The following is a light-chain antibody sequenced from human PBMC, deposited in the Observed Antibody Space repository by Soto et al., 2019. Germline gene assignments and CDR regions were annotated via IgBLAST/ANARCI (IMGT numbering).Light chain of an antibody. Sequence: EIVMTQSPATLSVSPGERATLSCRASQSVSSNLAWYQQRPGQAPRLLIYGVSTRATGIPARFSGSGSGTEFTLTISSLQSEDFAVYYCQQYNNWPPVAFGQGTKLEIK. CDR2: GVS. J-gene: IGKJ2*01. V-gene: IGKV3-15*01. CDR1: QSVSSN. CDR3: QQYNNWPPVA.